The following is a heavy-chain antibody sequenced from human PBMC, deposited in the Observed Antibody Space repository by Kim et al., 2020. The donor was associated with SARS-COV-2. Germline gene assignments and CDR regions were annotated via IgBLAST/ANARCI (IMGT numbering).Heavy chain of an antibody. CDR3: ARSPRLASGARPYYGSYPADY. D-gene: IGHD3-10*01. CDR2: ISSSGSTI. CDR1: GFTFSDYY. J-gene: IGHJ4*02. Sequence: GGSLRLSCAASGFTFSDYYMSWIRQAPGKGLEWVSYISSSGSTIYYADSVKGRFTISRDNAKNSLYLQMNSLRAEDTAVYYCARSPRLASGARPYYGSYPADYWGQGTLVTVSS. V-gene: IGHV3-11*04.